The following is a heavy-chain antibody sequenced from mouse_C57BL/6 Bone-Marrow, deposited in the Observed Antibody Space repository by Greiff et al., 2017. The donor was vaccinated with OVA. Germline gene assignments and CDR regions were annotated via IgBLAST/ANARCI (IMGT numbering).Heavy chain of an antibody. Sequence: EVKLMESGGDLVKPGGSLKLSCAASGFTFSSYGMSWVRQTPDKRLEWVATISSGGSYTYYPDSVKGRFTISRDNAKNTLYLQMSSLKSEDTAMYYCARQGTVVAPYYAMDYWGQGTSVTVSS. CDR1: GFTFSSYG. CDR3: ARQGTVVAPYYAMDY. J-gene: IGHJ4*01. V-gene: IGHV5-6*01. D-gene: IGHD1-1*01. CDR2: ISSGGSYT.